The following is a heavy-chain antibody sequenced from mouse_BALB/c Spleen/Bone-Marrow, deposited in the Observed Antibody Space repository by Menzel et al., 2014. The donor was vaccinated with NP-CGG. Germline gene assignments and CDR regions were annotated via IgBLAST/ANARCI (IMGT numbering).Heavy chain of an antibody. D-gene: IGHD6-1*01. CDR3: ARWGSYYAMDY. V-gene: IGHV3-2*02. CDR2: ISYSGST. CDR1: GYSITSDYA. Sequence: DVQLQESGPGLVKPSQSLSLTCTVTGYSITSDYAWNWIRQFPGNKLEWMGYISYSGSTSYNPSLKSRISITRDTSKNQFFLQLNSVTTEDTATYYCARWGSYYAMDYWGQGTSVTVSS. J-gene: IGHJ4*01.